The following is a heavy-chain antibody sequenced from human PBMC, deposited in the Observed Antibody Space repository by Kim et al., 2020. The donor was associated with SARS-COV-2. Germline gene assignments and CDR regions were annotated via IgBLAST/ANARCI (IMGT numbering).Heavy chain of an antibody. CDR2: IYYSGST. CDR1: GGSISSGGYY. Sequence: SETLSLTCTVSGGSISSGGYYWSWIRQHPGKGLEWIGYIYYSGSTYYNPSLKSRVTISVDTSKNQFSLKLSSVTAADTAVYYCARDSSRFITRGYSYGREGQGAFDIWGQGTMVTVSS. J-gene: IGHJ3*02. D-gene: IGHD5-18*01. V-gene: IGHV4-31*03. CDR3: ARDSSRFITRGYSYGREGQGAFDI.